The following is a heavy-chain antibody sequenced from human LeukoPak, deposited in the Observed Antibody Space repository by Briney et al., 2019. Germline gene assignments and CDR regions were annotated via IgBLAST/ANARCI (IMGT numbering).Heavy chain of an antibody. J-gene: IGHJ3*02. D-gene: IGHD4-17*01. Sequence: GESLKISCQGSGYIVTSYLVGCVGQMPAKGLEWMGIIYPGDSDTRYSPSFQGPVTISADKSINTAYLQWSSLKASDTAMYYCASGRRDYGDYLDAFDIWGKGTMVTVSS. V-gene: IGHV5-51*01. CDR1: GYIVTSYL. CDR2: IYPGDSDT. CDR3: ASGRRDYGDYLDAFDI.